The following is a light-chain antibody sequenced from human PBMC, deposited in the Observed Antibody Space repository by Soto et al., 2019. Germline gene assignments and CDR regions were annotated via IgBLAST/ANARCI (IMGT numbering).Light chain of an antibody. J-gene: IGKJ1*01. Sequence: IRMTQSPSSVSASLGDRFTITCRASQYIGTSLAWYQQRPGEAPKLLIYAASSLQSGVPSRFSGSGSGTDFTLTISSLQPEDFATYYCLQDYNYPRTFGQGTKVDIK. CDR3: LQDYNYPRT. CDR1: QYIGTS. CDR2: AAS. V-gene: IGKV1-6*02.